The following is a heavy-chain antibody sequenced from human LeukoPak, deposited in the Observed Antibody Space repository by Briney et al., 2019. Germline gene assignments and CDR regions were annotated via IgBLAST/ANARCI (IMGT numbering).Heavy chain of an antibody. CDR2: IKQDGSEK. J-gene: IGHJ4*02. CDR3: ARDHRAPYYFDY. CDR1: GFTFSSYW. D-gene: IGHD1-14*01. V-gene: IGHV3-7*01. Sequence: GGSLRLSCAASGFTFSSYWMTWVRQAPGKGLEWVANIKQDGSEKYYVDSVKGRFTISRDNTKNSLYLQMSSLRAEDTAVYYCARDHRAPYYFDYWGQGTLVTVSS.